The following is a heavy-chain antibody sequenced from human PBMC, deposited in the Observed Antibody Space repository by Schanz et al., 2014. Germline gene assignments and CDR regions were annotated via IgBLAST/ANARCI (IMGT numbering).Heavy chain of an antibody. J-gene: IGHJ4*02. CDR2: ISGRDGST. CDR1: GFTFSTHA. Sequence: EVQLVESGGGLIQPGGSLRLSCAASGFTFSTHAMSWVRQAPGKGLEWVSAISGRDGSTYYADSVRGRFTISRDNSKNTLYLQMNSLRAEDTAVYYCANNWNLDYWGQGTLVTVSS. CDR3: ANNWNLDY. V-gene: IGHV3-23*04. D-gene: IGHD1-20*01.